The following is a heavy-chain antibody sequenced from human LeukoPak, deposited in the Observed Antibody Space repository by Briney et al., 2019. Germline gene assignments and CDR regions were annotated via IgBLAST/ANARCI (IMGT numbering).Heavy chain of an antibody. CDR2: INPNSGDV. Sequence: ASVKVSCKASGYTFTGYYMHWVRQAPGQGLEWMGRINPNSGDVNYAQKFQGRVTMTRDTSISTAYMELNRLRSDDSAVYYCAREGGAVAGTVADYWGQGTLVTVSS. V-gene: IGHV1-2*06. CDR1: GYTFTGYY. D-gene: IGHD6-19*01. CDR3: AREGGAVAGTVADY. J-gene: IGHJ4*02.